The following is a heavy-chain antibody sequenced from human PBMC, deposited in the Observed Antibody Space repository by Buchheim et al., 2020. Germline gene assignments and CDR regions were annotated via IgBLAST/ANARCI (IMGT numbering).Heavy chain of an antibody. CDR1: GGSISSSSYY. J-gene: IGHJ4*02. CDR3: ARALSRGAGATAVTVLDY. V-gene: IGHV4-61*02. CDR2: IYTSGST. Sequence: QVQLQESGPGLVKPSQTLSLTCTVSGGSISSSSYYWSWIRQPAGKGLEWIGRIYTSGSTNYNPSLKSRVTIAVDTSKNQFSLKLRSGTAADTTVYYCARALSRGAGATAVTVLDYWGQGTL. D-gene: IGHD1-26*01.